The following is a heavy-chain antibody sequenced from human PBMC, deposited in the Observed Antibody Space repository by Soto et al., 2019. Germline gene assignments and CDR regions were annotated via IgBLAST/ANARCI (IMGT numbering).Heavy chain of an antibody. CDR1: GFTFSGSA. CDR3: TRHQPDSITMVRELGAFDI. Sequence: GGSLRLSCAASGFTFSGSAMHWVRQASGKGLEWVGHIRTKANSYATAYAASVKGRFTISRDDSKNTAYLQMNSLKTEDTAVYYCTRHQPDSITMVRELGAFDIWGQGTMVTGSS. CDR2: IRTKANSYAT. V-gene: IGHV3-73*01. J-gene: IGHJ3*02. D-gene: IGHD3-10*01.